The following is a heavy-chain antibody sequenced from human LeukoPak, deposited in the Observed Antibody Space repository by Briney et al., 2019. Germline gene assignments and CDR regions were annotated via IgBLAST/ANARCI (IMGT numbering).Heavy chain of an antibody. Sequence: GASVKVSCKASVYTFTRYVMHWVRQAPGQRVEWLGWINAGNGNTRYSQKFQGRVTITRDTSASTAYMELSRLRCEDTAVYYCASLTGDDAFDIWGQGTMVTVSS. D-gene: IGHD7-27*01. V-gene: IGHV1-3*01. J-gene: IGHJ3*02. CDR1: VYTFTRYV. CDR2: INAGNGNT. CDR3: ASLTGDDAFDI.